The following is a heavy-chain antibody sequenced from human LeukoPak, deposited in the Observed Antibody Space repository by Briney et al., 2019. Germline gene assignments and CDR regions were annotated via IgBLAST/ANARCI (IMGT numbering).Heavy chain of an antibody. CDR2: IYAGDTT. CDR3: ARDSMVPAHY. CDR1: GFTVSSNY. J-gene: IGHJ4*02. Sequence: GGSLRLSRAASGFTVSSNYMSWVRQAPGKGLEWVSVIYAGDTTYYADSVKGRFTISRDNSKNTLYLQMNSLRAEDTAVYYCARDSMVPAHYWGQGTLVTVSS. V-gene: IGHV3-66*02. D-gene: IGHD3-10*01.